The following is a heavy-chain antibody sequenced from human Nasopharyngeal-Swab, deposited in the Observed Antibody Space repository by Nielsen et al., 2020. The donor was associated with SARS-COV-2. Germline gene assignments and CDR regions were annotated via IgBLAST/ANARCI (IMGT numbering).Heavy chain of an antibody. CDR3: VREWGSGMSHFDL. CDR1: GFTFSSYE. Sequence: GESLKISCAASGFTFSSYEIHWVRQVPGKSLEWVSAIGIAGDTFYGDPVKGRFTISRENGKDSSYVQMNSLRAGDTAVYYCVREWGSGMSHFDLWGRGTQVTVSS. V-gene: IGHV3-13*01. J-gene: IGHJ2*01. CDR2: IGIAGDT. D-gene: IGHD3-10*01.